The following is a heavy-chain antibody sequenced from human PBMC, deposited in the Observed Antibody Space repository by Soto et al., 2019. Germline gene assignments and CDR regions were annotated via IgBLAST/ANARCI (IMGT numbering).Heavy chain of an antibody. D-gene: IGHD2-15*01. CDR3: ARNLRYCSGGSCYWAPFDY. V-gene: IGHV4-30-4*01. CDR1: GGSISSGDYY. J-gene: IGHJ4*02. CDR2: IYYSGST. Sequence: PSETLSLTSTVSGGSISSGDYYWSWIRQPPGKGLEWIGYIYYSGSTYYNPSLKSRVTISVDTSKNQFSLKLSSVTAADTAVYYCARNLRYCSGGSCYWAPFDYWGQGTLVTVSS.